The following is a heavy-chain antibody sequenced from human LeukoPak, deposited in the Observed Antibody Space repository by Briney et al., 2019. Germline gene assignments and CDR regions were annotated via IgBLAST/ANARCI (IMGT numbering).Heavy chain of an antibody. CDR1: GGTFSSYA. V-gene: IGHV1-69*05. Sequence: SVKVSCKASGGTFSSYAISWVRQAPGQGLEWMGGIIPIFGTANYAQKFQGRVTITTDESTSTAYMELSSLRSEDTAVYYCARSGYSYGMSFDYWGQGTPVTVSS. D-gene: IGHD5-18*01. J-gene: IGHJ4*02. CDR3: ARSGYSYGMSFDY. CDR2: IIPIFGTA.